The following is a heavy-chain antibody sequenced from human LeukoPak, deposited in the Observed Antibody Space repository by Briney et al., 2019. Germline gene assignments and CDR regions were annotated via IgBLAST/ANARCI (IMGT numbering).Heavy chain of an antibody. CDR3: ARGRPIFGVVITPPGMDV. CDR2: ISYDGSNK. Sequence: GGSLRLSCAASGFTFSSYGMHWVRQAPGKGLEWVAVISYDGSNKYYADSVKGRFTISRDNSKNTLYLQMNSLRAEDTAVYYCARGRPIFGVVITPPGMDVWGQGTTVTVSS. D-gene: IGHD3-3*01. V-gene: IGHV3-30*03. CDR1: GFTFSSYG. J-gene: IGHJ6*02.